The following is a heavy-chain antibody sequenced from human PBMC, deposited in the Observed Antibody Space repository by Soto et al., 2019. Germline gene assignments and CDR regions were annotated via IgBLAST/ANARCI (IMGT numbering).Heavy chain of an antibody. J-gene: IGHJ5*02. V-gene: IGHV4-61*01. CDR2: IYYSGST. CDR3: ASFREEGWFDP. Sequence: SETLSLTCTVSGGSVSSGSYYWSWIRQPPGKGLEWIGYIYYSGSTNYNPSLKSRVTISVDTSKNQFSLKLSSVTAADTAVYYCASFREEGWFDPWGQGTLVPVSS. CDR1: GGSVSSGSYY.